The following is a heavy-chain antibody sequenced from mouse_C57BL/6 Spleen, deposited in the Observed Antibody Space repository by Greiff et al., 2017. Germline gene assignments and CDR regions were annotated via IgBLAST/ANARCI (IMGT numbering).Heavy chain of an antibody. CDR2: IYPRSGNT. CDR3: ARGDYYGSSPSGYFDV. CDR1: GYTFTSYS. Sequence: VQLQQSGAEVARPGASVKLSCKASGYTFTSYSINWVKQRTGQGLEWIGEIYPRSGNTYYNEKFRGKATLTADKSSSTAYMELRSLTSEDSAVYFYARGDYYGSSPSGYFDVWGTGTTVTVSS. V-gene: IGHV1-81*01. D-gene: IGHD1-1*01. J-gene: IGHJ1*03.